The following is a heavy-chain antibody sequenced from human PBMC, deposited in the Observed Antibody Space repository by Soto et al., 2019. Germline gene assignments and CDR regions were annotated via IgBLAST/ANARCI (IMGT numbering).Heavy chain of an antibody. D-gene: IGHD4-17*01. Sequence: PGGSLRLSCAASGFTFSSYAMSWVRQAPGKGLEWVSAISGSGGSTYYADSVKGRFTISRGNSKNTLYLQMNSLRAEDTAVYYCAKVGAKVSLRIGALYYFDYWGQGTLVTVSS. J-gene: IGHJ4*02. CDR3: AKVGAKVSLRIGALYYFDY. CDR2: ISGSGGST. V-gene: IGHV3-23*01. CDR1: GFTFSSYA.